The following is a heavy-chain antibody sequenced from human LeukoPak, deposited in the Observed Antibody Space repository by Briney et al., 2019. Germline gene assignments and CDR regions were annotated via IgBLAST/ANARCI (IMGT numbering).Heavy chain of an antibody. CDR1: GFTFSNYA. CDR2: ISGGGGNT. D-gene: IGHD3-22*01. Sequence: PGGSLRLSCAASGFTFSNYAMSWVRQAPGKGLEWVSGISGGGGNTYYADSVKGRFTISRDNSKNTLYLQMHSLRAEDTAVYYCAKDRVYYFDSSGYSCDYWGQGSLVTVSS. J-gene: IGHJ4*02. CDR3: AKDRVYYFDSSGYSCDY. V-gene: IGHV3-23*01.